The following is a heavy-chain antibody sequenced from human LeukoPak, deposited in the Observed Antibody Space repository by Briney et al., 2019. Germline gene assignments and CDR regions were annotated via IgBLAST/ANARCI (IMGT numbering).Heavy chain of an antibody. CDR3: ARVEEGPDYDSSGYYDY. J-gene: IGHJ4*02. CDR1: GYTFTSYY. D-gene: IGHD3-22*01. Sequence: ASVKVSCKASGYTFTSYYMHWVRQAPGQGLEWMGIINPSGGSTSYAQKFQGRVTMTTDTSTSTAYMELRSLRSDDTAVYYCARVEEGPDYDSSGYYDYWGQGTLVTVSS. V-gene: IGHV1-46*01. CDR2: INPSGGST.